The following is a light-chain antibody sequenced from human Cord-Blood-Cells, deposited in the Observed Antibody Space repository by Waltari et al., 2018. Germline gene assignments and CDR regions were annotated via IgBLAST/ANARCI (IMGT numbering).Light chain of an antibody. Sequence: QSVLTQPPSASGSPGQPVTISCTGTSSDVGGYTYVSWYQQHPGKAPKLMSYEVSKRPSGVPDRFSGSKSGNTASLTVSGLQAEDEADYYCSSYAGSNNSVFGGGTKLTVL. V-gene: IGLV2-8*01. CDR3: SSYAGSNNSV. CDR2: EVS. CDR1: SSDVGGYTY. J-gene: IGLJ2*01.